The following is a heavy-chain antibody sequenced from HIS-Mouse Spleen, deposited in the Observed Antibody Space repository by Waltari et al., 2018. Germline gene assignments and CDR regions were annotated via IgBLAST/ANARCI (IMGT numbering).Heavy chain of an antibody. CDR2: IYYSGST. CDR1: GRSISSSSYY. V-gene: IGHV4-39*07. J-gene: IGHJ2*01. D-gene: IGHD6-13*01. CDR3: AREIPYSSSWYDWYFDL. Sequence: QLQLQESGPGLVTPSETLSLTCTVSGRSISSSSYYWGWLRQPPGKGLEWIGSIYYSGSTYYNPSLKSRVTISVDTSKNQFSLKLSSVTAADTAVYYCAREIPYSSSWYDWYFDLWGRGTLVTVSS.